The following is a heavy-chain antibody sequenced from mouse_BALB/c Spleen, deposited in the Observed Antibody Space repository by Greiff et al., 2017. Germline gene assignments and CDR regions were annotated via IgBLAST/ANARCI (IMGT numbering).Heavy chain of an antibody. D-gene: IGHD2-2*01. V-gene: IGHV2-2*02. Sequence: QVQLKQSGPGLVQPSQSLSITCTVSGFSLTSYGVHWVRQSPGKGLEWLGVIWSGGSTDYNAAFISRLSISKDNSKSQVFFKMNSLQANDTAIYYCARIYGYDDDLFAYWGQGTLVTVSA. J-gene: IGHJ3*01. CDR1: GFSLTSYG. CDR3: ARIYGYDDDLFAY. CDR2: IWSGGST.